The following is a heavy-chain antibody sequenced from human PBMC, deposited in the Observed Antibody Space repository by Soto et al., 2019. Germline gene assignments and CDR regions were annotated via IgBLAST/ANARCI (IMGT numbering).Heavy chain of an antibody. J-gene: IGHJ4*01. Sequence: PSQTLSLSCAITGDSVSSNSAGWSWVRQSPSRGLEWLGRTYYRSKWYYEYAVSERGRITINPDTSKNQYSLQLNSVTPEDTAVYFCARGEQYSGRIFDYWGQGTLVTVSS. CDR3: ARGEQYSGRIFDY. CDR2: TYYRSKWYY. CDR1: GDSVSSNSAG. D-gene: IGHD1-26*01. V-gene: IGHV6-1*01.